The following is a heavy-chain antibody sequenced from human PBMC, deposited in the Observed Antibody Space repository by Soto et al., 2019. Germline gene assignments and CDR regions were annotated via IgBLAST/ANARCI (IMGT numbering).Heavy chain of an antibody. CDR2: IYYTGST. J-gene: IGHJ4*02. CDR3: ARGYCSGTSCYSRTFDY. D-gene: IGHD2-2*01. CDR1: GDSISSYY. Sequence: SETLSLTCTVSGDSISSYYWSWIRQPPGKGLEWIGYIYYTGSTNYNPSLKSRVTISLDTSRNQFSLKLNSMTAADTAVYYCARGYCSGTSCYSRTFDYWGQGTLVTVSS. V-gene: IGHV4-59*01.